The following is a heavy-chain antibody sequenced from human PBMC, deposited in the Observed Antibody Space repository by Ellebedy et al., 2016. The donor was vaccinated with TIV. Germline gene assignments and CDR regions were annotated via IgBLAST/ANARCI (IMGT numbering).Heavy chain of an antibody. V-gene: IGHV3-66*01. D-gene: IGHD6-13*01. CDR1: GFTFSSYW. J-gene: IGHJ4*02. CDR2: IYSGGST. Sequence: PGGSLRLSCAASGFTFSSYWMSWVRQAPGKGLEWVSVIYSGGSTYYADSVKGRFTISRDNSKNTLYLQMSSLRAEDTAVYYCVKERYSSSWYTDWGQGTLVTVSS. CDR3: VKERYSSSWYTD.